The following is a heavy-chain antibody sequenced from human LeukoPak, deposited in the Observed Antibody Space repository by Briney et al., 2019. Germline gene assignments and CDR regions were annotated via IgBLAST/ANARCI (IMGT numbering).Heavy chain of an antibody. D-gene: IGHD3-22*01. CDR2: IEQDGSEK. Sequence: PGGSLRLSCAASGFTFSSYWMSWVRQAPGKGLEWVANIEQDGSEKSYVDSVKGRFTISRDNAKNSLYLQMDSLRAEDTAVYYCARAPYYSRVEAYFDHWGQGTLVAVSS. CDR3: ARAPYYSRVEAYFDH. V-gene: IGHV3-7*03. J-gene: IGHJ4*02. CDR1: GFTFSSYW.